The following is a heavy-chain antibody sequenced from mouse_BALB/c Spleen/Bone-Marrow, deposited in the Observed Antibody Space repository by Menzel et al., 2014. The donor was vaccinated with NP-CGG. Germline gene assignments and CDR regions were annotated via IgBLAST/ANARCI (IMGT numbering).Heavy chain of an antibody. CDR2: IYPGNVNT. D-gene: IGHD3-2*02. CDR1: GYTFTSYY. V-gene: IGHV1S56*01. Sequence: VQLPQSGPELVKPGASVRISCKAAGYTFTSYYIHWVKQRPGQGLEWIGWIYPGNVNTKYNEKFKGKATLTADKSSSTAYFLLSSLTSEDAAVYFCAREANGNFDYWGQGTTLTVSA. J-gene: IGHJ2*01. CDR3: AREANGNFDY.